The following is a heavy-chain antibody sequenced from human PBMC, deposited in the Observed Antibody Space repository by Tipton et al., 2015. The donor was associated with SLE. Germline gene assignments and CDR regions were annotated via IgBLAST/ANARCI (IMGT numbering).Heavy chain of an antibody. J-gene: IGHJ4*02. CDR2: ITHSGRT. D-gene: IGHD7-27*01. Sequence: TLSLTCAVYGGSFSGYFWSWIRQLPDKGLEWIGEITHSGRTNYNPSLKSRLTISVDTSKNQFSLKLTSLTAADTAVYYCARGGLGSDLRGSIYFGSWGQGTLVTVSS. CDR1: GGSFSGYF. V-gene: IGHV4-34*01. CDR3: ARGGLGSDLRGSIYFGS.